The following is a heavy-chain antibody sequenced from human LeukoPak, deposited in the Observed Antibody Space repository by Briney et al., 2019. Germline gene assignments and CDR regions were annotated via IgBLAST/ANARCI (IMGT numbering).Heavy chain of an antibody. CDR2: INHSGST. CDR1: GGSFSGYY. Sequence: SETLSLTCAVYGGSFSGYYWSWIRQPPGKGLEWIGEINHSGSTNYNPSLKSRVTISVDTSKNQFSLKPSAVTAADTAVYYCARGRSGSYLPDAFDIWGQGTMVTVSS. J-gene: IGHJ3*02. V-gene: IGHV4-34*01. D-gene: IGHD1-26*01. CDR3: ARGRSGSYLPDAFDI.